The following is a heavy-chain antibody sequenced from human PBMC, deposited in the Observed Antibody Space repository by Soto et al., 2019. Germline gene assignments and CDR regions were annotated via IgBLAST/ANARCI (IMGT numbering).Heavy chain of an antibody. V-gene: IGHV4-59*01. CDR3: ARGEDAFFYYGLDV. J-gene: IGHJ6*02. Sequence: LSLTCTVSGGSISSYYWSWIRQPPGKGLEWIGYIYYSGSTNYNPSLKSRVTMSVDTSKSQFSLKLTSVTAADTAVYYCARGEDAFFYYGLDVWGQGITVTVSS. CDR1: GGSISSYY. CDR2: IYYSGST.